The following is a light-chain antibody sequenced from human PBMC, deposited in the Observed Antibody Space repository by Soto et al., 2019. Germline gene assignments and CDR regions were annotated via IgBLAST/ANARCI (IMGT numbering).Light chain of an antibody. CDR1: SSDVGSYNL. J-gene: IGLJ2*01. Sequence: QSALTQPASVSGSPGQSITISCTGTSSDVGSYNLLSWYQHHPGKAPKLMIYEATKRPSGVSDRFSGSKSGNTASLTISGLQAEDEADYYCCSYAGSSIHVIFGGGTKLTVL. V-gene: IGLV2-23*01. CDR2: EAT. CDR3: CSYAGSSIHVI.